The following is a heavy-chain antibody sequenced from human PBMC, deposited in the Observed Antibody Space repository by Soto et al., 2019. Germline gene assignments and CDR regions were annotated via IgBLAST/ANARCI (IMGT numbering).Heavy chain of an antibody. Sequence: GGSLRLSCAASGFTFGDFGMHWVRQAPGKGLEWAALISYEETNKYYADSVKGRFTISRDNSKNTLYLQMNSLRDEDTAVYYYAKVGGFCSGGSCYSGWFDPWGQGTLVTVSS. J-gene: IGHJ5*02. CDR1: GFTFGDFG. CDR2: ISYEETNK. CDR3: AKVGGFCSGGSCYSGWFDP. V-gene: IGHV3-30*18. D-gene: IGHD2-15*01.